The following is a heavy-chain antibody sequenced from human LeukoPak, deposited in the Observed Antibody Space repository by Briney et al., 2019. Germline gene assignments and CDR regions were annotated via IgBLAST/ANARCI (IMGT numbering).Heavy chain of an antibody. J-gene: IGHJ4*02. CDR1: GFTFSTYA. CDR2: ISYDGTNK. Sequence: GGSLRLSCAASGFTFSTYAMHWVRQAPGKGLEWVAFISYDGTNKYCADSVKGRFTISRDNSKNTLYLQMNSLRAEDTAIYYCARKPDYWGQGTLVTVSS. V-gene: IGHV3-30*14. CDR3: ARKPDY.